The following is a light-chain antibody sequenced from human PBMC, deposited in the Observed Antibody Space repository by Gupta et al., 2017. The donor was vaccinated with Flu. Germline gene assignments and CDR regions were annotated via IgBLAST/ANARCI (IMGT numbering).Light chain of an antibody. CDR2: AAS. Sequence: EIVMTQSPATLSVSPGERATLSCRASQSVTSKLAWYQQKPGQAPRLLIYAASTRATGIPARFSGSGSGTEFTLTISSLQSEDLAVYYCQQYHNWPPYTFGQGTQLEIK. J-gene: IGKJ2*01. CDR3: QQYHNWPPYT. V-gene: IGKV3-15*01. CDR1: QSVTSK.